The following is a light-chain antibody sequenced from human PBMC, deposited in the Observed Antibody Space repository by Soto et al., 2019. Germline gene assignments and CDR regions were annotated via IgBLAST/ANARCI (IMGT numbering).Light chain of an antibody. J-gene: IGKJ1*01. V-gene: IGKV3-15*01. CDR2: GAS. Sequence: EIVLTQSPATLSVSPGERVTLSCRASQSVDINLAWYQQKPGQAPRLLIYGASTRAIDMPGRFSGRGSGTEFTLTISSQQSEDFAVYYCQQYRNWPRTFGQGTKVDIK. CDR1: QSVDIN. CDR3: QQYRNWPRT.